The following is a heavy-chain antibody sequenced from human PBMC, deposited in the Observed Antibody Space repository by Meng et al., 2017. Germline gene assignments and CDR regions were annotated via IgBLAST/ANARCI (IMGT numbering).Heavy chain of an antibody. D-gene: IGHD2-2*01. V-gene: IGHV4-61*02. CDR2: IYTSGST. J-gene: IGHJ5*02. Sequence: QVQPQESGPGLVKPSQTLSLTCTVSGGSISSGSYYWSWIRQPAGKGLEWIGRIYTSGSTNYNPSLKSRVTISVDTSKNQFSLKLSSVTAADTAVYYCAKFTEYDWFDPWGQGTLVTVSS. CDR1: GGSISSGSYY. CDR3: AKFTEYDWFDP.